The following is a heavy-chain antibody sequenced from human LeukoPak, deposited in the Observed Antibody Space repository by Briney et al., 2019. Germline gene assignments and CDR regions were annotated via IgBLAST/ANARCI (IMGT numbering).Heavy chain of an antibody. J-gene: IGHJ4*02. CDR2: INHSGST. Sequence: SETLSLTCAVYGGSFSGYYWSWIRQPPGKGLEWIGEINHSGSTNYNPSLKSRVTISVDTSKNQFSLKLSSVTAADTAVYYCASFDGGNDYWGQGTLVTVSS. V-gene: IGHV4-34*01. CDR3: ASFDGGNDY. CDR1: GGSFSGYY. D-gene: IGHD4-23*01.